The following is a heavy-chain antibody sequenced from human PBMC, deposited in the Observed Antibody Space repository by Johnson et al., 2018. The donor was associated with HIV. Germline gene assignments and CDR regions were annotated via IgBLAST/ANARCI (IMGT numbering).Heavy chain of an antibody. CDR2: INSDESSK. Sequence: VQLVESGGGLVQPGGSLRLSCAASGFTFSSYWMHWVRQAPGKGLVWVSRINSDESSKTYADSVKGRFTISRDKAKNTLYLQMSSLRAEDTAMYYCARDSPERTFDVWGQGTMVTVSS. J-gene: IGHJ3*01. CDR1: GFTFSSYW. CDR3: ARDSPERTFDV. V-gene: IGHV3-74*01.